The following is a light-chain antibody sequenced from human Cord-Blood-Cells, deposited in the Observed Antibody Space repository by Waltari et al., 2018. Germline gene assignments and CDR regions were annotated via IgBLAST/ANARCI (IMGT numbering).Light chain of an antibody. CDR3: SSYTSSSTLV. Sequence: QSALTQPASVSGSPGQSITLSCTGTSSDVGGYNYVSWYQQHPGTAPKLMIYDVSKRPSGVSNRFSGSKSGNTASLTISGLQAEDEADYYCSSYTSSSTLVFGTGTKVTVL. J-gene: IGLJ1*01. V-gene: IGLV2-14*01. CDR2: DVS. CDR1: SSDVGGYNY.